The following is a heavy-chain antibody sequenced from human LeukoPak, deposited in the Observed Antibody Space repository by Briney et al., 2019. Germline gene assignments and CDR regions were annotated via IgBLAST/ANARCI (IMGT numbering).Heavy chain of an antibody. CDR2: ISFDESNK. CDR1: GFTFSTYG. D-gene: IGHD6-13*01. V-gene: IGHV3-30*18. CDR3: AKGGGTGYSSSWYSH. J-gene: IGHJ4*02. Sequence: PGGSLRLSYAASGFTFSTYGMHWVRQAPGKGLEWVAVISFDESNKFYADFVRGRFTISRDNSKNTLYLQMNSLRAEDTAVYYCAKGGGTGYSSSWYSHWGQGTLVTVSS.